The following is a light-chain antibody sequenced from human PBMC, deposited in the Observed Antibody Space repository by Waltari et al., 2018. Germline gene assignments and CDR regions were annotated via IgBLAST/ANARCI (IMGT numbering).Light chain of an antibody. J-gene: IGKJ2*01. CDR1: QSVTSN. CDR2: GAS. V-gene: IGKV3-15*01. Sequence: EIVMTQSPATLSVSPGERATLSCRASQSVTSNLAWYQQTPGQAPRLLIYGASTRATGIPARFSGSVSGTEFTLTISSLQSEDFAVYYCQQYNNWYTFGQGTKLEIK. CDR3: QQYNNWYT.